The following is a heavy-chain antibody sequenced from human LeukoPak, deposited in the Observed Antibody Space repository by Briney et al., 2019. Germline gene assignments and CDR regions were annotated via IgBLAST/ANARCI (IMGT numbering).Heavy chain of an antibody. Sequence: GGSLRLSCAASGFTFSSYSMNWVRQAPGKGLEWVSYISSSSSTIYYADSEKGRFTISRDNAKNSLYLQMNSLRAEDTAVYYCARVSVHPRLGDQGKGYYYYYYMDVWGKGTTVTVSS. CDR1: GFTFSSYS. D-gene: IGHD3-16*01. CDR3: ARVSVHPRLGDQGKGYYYYYYMDV. J-gene: IGHJ6*03. CDR2: ISSSSSTI. V-gene: IGHV3-48*01.